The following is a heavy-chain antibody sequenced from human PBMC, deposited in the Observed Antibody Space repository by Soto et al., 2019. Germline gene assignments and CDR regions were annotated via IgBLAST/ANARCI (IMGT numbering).Heavy chain of an antibody. CDR1: GYTFSSYA. CDR2: INAGYGNT. CDR3: ARDTGDGTFDF. J-gene: IGHJ4*02. Sequence: QVHLVQSGAEVRKPGASVKVSCKASGYTFSSYAMHWVRQAPGQRREWMGWINAGYGNTKSSQKFQDRVTISRDTSASTAYMELASLGSEDTAVYYCARDTGDGTFDFWGQGTLVTVSS. V-gene: IGHV1-3*01. D-gene: IGHD7-27*01.